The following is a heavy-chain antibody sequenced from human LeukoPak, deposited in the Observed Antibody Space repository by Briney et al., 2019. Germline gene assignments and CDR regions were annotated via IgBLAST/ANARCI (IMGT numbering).Heavy chain of an antibody. D-gene: IGHD3-3*01. CDR1: GFTFGSYS. CDR2: ISSSSTI. V-gene: IGHV3-48*02. Sequence: PGGSLRLSCAASGFTFGSYSMNWVRQAPGKGLEWVSYISSSSTIYYADSVKGRFTISRDNAKNSLYLQMNSLRDEDTAVYYCARVFTYYDFWSGYLAPGGLDYWGQGTLVTVSS. J-gene: IGHJ4*02. CDR3: ARVFTYYDFWSGYLAPGGLDY.